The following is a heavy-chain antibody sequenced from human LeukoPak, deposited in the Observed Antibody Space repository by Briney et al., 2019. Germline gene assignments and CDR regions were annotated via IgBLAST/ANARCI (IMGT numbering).Heavy chain of an antibody. J-gene: IGHJ4*02. Sequence: GGSLRLSCAASRFTFSSYAMTWVRQAPGKGLEWVSTISGSGGATYYADSVKGRFTISRDNSENTLYLQMSSLRAEDTAVFYCTRPRTDNGYSIYFDYWGPGTLVTVSS. CDR3: TRPRTDNGYSIYFDY. D-gene: IGHD4-11*01. CDR2: ISGSGGAT. V-gene: IGHV3-23*01. CDR1: RFTFSSYA.